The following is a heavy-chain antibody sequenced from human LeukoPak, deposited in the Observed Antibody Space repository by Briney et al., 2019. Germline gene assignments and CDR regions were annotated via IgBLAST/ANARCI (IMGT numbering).Heavy chain of an antibody. D-gene: IGHD3/OR15-3a*01. CDR2: INYSGRT. J-gene: IGHJ5*02. Sequence: KPSETLSLTCTVSGGTISSTSYYWGLIRQPPGQGLEWIGSINYSGRTFYNPSLKSRVTISVDTSKNQFSLNLTYVTAADTALYFCGRRGAGLNWFDPWGQGTLVTVSS. V-gene: IGHV4-39*01. CDR1: GGTISSTSYY. CDR3: GRRGAGLNWFDP.